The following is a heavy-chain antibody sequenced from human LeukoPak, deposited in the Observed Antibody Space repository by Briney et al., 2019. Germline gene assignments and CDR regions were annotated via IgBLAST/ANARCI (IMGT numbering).Heavy chain of an antibody. J-gene: IGHJ6*03. D-gene: IGHD3-3*01. CDR3: ARVFYDFLPYYYMDV. V-gene: IGHV5-51*01. CDR1: GYSFTSYW. CDR2: IYPGDSDT. Sequence: GESLKISCKGSGYSFTSYWIGWVRQMPGKGLEWMGIIYPGDSDTRYSPSFQGQVTISADKSISTAYLQWSSLKASDTAMYYCARVFYDFLPYYYMDVWGKGTTVTVSS.